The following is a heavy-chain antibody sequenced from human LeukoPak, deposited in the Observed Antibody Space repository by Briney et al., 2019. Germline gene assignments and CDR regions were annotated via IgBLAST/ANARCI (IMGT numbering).Heavy chain of an antibody. V-gene: IGHV3-23*01. CDR2: INVSGGST. D-gene: IGHD6-6*01. Sequence: GGSLRLSCAASGFTFSNYAMSWVRQAPGKGLEWVSGINVSGGSTFYADSVRGRFTISRDNSKNTLYLQMNSLRAEDTAVYYCAKPVYSSSSRGYDYWGQGTLVTVSS. CDR1: GFTFSNYA. CDR3: AKPVYSSSSRGYDY. J-gene: IGHJ4*02.